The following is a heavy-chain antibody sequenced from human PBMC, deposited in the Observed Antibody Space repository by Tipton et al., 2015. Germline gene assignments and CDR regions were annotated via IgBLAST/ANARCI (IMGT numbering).Heavy chain of an antibody. CDR1: AGSISSSFW. V-gene: IGHV4-4*02. Sequence: TLSLTCTVSAGSISSSFWWSWVRQPPGKGLEWIAEIYHSGSTNYNPSLKSRVTISVDKSKNQFSLKLSSVTAADTAVYYCARVPDSGFDAFDIWGQGTMVTVSS. D-gene: IGHD5-12*01. J-gene: IGHJ3*02. CDR2: IYHSGST. CDR3: ARVPDSGFDAFDI.